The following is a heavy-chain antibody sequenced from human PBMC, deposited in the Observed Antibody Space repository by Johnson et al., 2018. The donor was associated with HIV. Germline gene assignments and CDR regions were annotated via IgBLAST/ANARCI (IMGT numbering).Heavy chain of an antibody. CDR1: GFTFSTYW. J-gene: IGHJ3*02. V-gene: IGHV3-7*01. CDR2: IKQDGSEK. D-gene: IGHD7-27*01. Sequence: EVQLVESGGGLVQPGGSLRLSCAASGFTFSTYWMSGVRQAPGKGLEWVASIKQDGSEKYYVDSVKGRFTISRDNDKNTLYLQMNSLRAEDTAVYYSARWNWGSAAFDIWGQGTMVTVSS. CDR3: ARWNWGSAAFDI.